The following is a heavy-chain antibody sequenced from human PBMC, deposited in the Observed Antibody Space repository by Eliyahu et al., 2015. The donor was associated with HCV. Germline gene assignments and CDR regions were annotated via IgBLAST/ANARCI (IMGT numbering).Heavy chain of an antibody. Sequence: QVQLVESGGGVVQPGRSLXLSCVAPGLXVGNSGMHWVRQAPGKGLEWVAVISYGGSIIYYADSVKGRFTISRDNSKNTLFLFMNSLTTEDTAVYYCAKDRMGSYEGFDYWGQGTLVTVSS. CDR3: AKDRMGSYEGFDY. CDR2: ISYGGSII. CDR1: GLXVGNSG. D-gene: IGHD2-2*01. J-gene: IGHJ4*02. V-gene: IGHV3-30*18.